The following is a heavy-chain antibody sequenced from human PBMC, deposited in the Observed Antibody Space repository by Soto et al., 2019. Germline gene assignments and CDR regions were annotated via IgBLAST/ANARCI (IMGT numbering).Heavy chain of an antibody. CDR3: EKLQLGHIYYFDS. CDR1: VFNHA. V-gene: IGHV3-23*01. J-gene: IGHJ4*02. D-gene: IGHD1-1*01. CDR2: ISGGGAST. Sequence: EVQVLESGGGLVQPGGSLRLSCAPSVFNHAMSWVRQAPGKGLEWVSAISGGGASTYYADSVKGRFTISRDTSKNIVYLQMNSLRGDDTAVYYCEKLQLGHIYYFDSWGQGTLVTVS.